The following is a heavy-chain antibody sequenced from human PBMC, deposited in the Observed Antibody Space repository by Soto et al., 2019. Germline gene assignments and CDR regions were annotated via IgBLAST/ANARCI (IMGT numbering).Heavy chain of an antibody. CDR2: IKTKAESYAT. CDR3: TRRDCSSGSCYSDFDY. D-gene: IGHD2-15*01. CDR1: GFNFSNAG. J-gene: IGHJ4*02. Sequence: PGGSLRLSCTASGFNFSNAGSNWVRQAPGKGLEWVGRIKTKAESYATALAAAVKGRFSISRDDSKNTAYLEMNSLKTEDTAVYYCTRRDCSSGSCYSDFDYWGQGALVTVSS. V-gene: IGHV3-73*01.